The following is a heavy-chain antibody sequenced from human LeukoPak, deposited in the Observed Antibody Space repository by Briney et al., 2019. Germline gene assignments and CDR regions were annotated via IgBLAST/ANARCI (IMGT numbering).Heavy chain of an antibody. Sequence: GESLRLSCAASGFTFSNAWMSWVRQAPGKGLEWVGRIKSKTDGGTTDYAAPVKGRFTISRDDSKNTLYLQMNSLKTEDTAVYYCTSDIVVVPAAIWGQGTLVTVSS. CDR1: GFTFSNAW. V-gene: IGHV3-15*01. D-gene: IGHD2-2*01. J-gene: IGHJ4*02. CDR3: TSDIVVVPAAI. CDR2: IKSKTDGGTT.